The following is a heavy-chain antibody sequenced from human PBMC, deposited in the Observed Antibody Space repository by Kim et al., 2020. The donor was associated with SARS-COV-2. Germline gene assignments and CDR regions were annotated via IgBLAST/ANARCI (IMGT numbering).Heavy chain of an antibody. D-gene: IGHD1-1*01. Sequence: GGSLRLSCAASGFTFSGYWMTWVRQAPGKGLEWVANIRQDGSEKYYVDSVKGRFTISRDNAKNSLYLQMNSLRGDDTAMYYCARGEGINWKLWGIDYWGQGTLVTVSS. J-gene: IGHJ4*02. CDR3: ARGEGINWKLWGIDY. CDR2: IRQDGSEK. V-gene: IGHV3-7*01. CDR1: GFTFSGYW.